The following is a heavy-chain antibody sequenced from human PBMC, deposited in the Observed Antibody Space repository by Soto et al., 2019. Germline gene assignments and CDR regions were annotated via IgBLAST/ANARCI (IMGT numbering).Heavy chain of an antibody. CDR3: ARADRRAFEV. J-gene: IGHJ3*01. CDR2: IYSTYGRSRT. V-gene: IGHV3-66*01. CDR1: GFSVSEKH. Sequence: EEQLVESGGGLVQLGGSLRLSCAASGFSVSEKHMSWVRQAPGERLEWVSSIYSTYGRSRTGYADSVEGRFTISRDNDKNTLSRHMDTLRAEDTAVYYCARADRRAFEVWGPGAVVIVSS.